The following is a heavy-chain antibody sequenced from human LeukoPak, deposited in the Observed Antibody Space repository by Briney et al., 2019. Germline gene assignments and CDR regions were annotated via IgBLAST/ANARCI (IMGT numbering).Heavy chain of an antibody. CDR2: IYYSGST. CDR3: ARDWRDYDFWSGSAYYYYMDV. Sequence: SETLSLTXTVSGGSISSGDYYSSWIRQPPGKGLKWIGYIYYSGSTYYNPSLKSRVTISVDTSKNQFSLKLSSVTAADTAVYYCARDWRDYDFWSGSAYYYYMDVWGKGTTVTVSS. CDR1: GGSISSGDYY. D-gene: IGHD3-3*01. V-gene: IGHV4-30-4*08. J-gene: IGHJ6*03.